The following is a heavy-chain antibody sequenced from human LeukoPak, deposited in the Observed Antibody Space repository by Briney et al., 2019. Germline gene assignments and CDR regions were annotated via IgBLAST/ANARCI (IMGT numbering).Heavy chain of an antibody. Sequence: GGSLRLSCAGSGFTFSDHYMDWVRQAPGKGLEWVGRIQSKADGGAADYAAPVKGKFTISRDDPKNTVYLQMNSLKTEDTAVYYCVTDYLQGEMATIRVNYWGQGTLVTVSS. CDR3: VTDYLQGEMATIRVNY. CDR1: GFTFSDHY. V-gene: IGHV3-15*01. J-gene: IGHJ4*02. D-gene: IGHD5-24*01. CDR2: IQSKADGGAA.